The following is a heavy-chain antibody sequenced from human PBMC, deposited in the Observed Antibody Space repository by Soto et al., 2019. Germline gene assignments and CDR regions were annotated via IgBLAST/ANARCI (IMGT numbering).Heavy chain of an antibody. D-gene: IGHD3-16*01. CDR2: ISPYTGNT. Sequence: QVQLVQSGDEVKKPGASVKVSCKASGYIFVNYGIAGVRQAPGQGLEWMGWISPYTGNTHSATKVQGRLTMTTDTSTSPAYMDLGSLTSDDPAVYYCVMVDNYVTPTPQDVWGQGTTVTVSS. J-gene: IGHJ6*02. V-gene: IGHV1-18*01. CDR3: VMVDNYVTPTPQDV. CDR1: GYIFVNYG.